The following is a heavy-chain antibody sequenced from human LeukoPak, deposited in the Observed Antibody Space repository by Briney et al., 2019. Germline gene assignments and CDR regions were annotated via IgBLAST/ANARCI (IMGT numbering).Heavy chain of an antibody. CDR1: GGSISSGSYY. J-gene: IGHJ5*02. Sequence: SETLSLTCTVSGGSISSGSYYWSWIRQPAGKGLEWIGRIYTSGSTNYNPSLKSRVPISVDTSKNQFSLKLSSVTAADTAVYYCARQIVVVPGAWFDPWGQGTLVTVSS. D-gene: IGHD2-2*01. CDR2: IYTSGST. CDR3: ARQIVVVPGAWFDP. V-gene: IGHV4-61*02.